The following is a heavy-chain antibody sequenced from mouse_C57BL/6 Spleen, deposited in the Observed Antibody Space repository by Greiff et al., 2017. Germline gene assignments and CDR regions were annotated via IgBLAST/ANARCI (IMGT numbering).Heavy chain of an antibody. J-gene: IGHJ3*01. Sequence: QVQLKESGPGLVAPSPSLSITCTASGFSLTSYGVSWVRQPPGKGLEWLGVIWGDGSTNYHSAHISRLSISKDNSNTQVFLKLHSLQTDDTASYYCAQNEDYDYDVSAWFAYWGQGTLVTVSA. D-gene: IGHD2-4*01. V-gene: IGHV2-3*01. CDR3: AQNEDYDYDVSAWFAY. CDR2: IWGDGST. CDR1: GFSLTSYG.